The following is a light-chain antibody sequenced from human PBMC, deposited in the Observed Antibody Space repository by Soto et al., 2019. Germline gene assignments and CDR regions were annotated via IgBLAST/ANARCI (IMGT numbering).Light chain of an antibody. CDR1: SSDVGAYDF. Sequence: QSALSQPPSASGSPGQSVTISCTGTSSDVGAYDFVSWYQQFPDRAPKLIIYEVTKRPSGVPDRFSGSKSGNTASLTVSALQVEDEADYYCCSYAGNKVVFGGGTKVTVL. CDR2: EVT. J-gene: IGLJ2*01. CDR3: CSYAGNKVV. V-gene: IGLV2-8*01.